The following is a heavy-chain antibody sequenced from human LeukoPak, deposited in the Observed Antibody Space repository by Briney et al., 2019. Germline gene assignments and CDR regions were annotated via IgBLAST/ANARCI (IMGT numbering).Heavy chain of an antibody. D-gene: IGHD3-22*01. Sequence: PSETLSLTCTVSGGSISRYYWNWIRQPPGERLEWIGWIHYSGSTAYNPSLESRVTMSVDTFKNHISLKMTSVTAADTATYYCARWGYFDSSGYFVVDYWGQGALVTVSS. CDR2: IHYSGST. V-gene: IGHV4-59*01. CDR1: GGSISRYY. CDR3: ARWGYFDSSGYFVVDY. J-gene: IGHJ4*02.